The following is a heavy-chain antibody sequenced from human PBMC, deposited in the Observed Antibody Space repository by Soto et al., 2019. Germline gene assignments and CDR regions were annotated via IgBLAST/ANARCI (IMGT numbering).Heavy chain of an antibody. D-gene: IGHD5-18*01. J-gene: IGHJ6*02. CDR2: IYYSGST. CDR1: GGSISSGGYY. V-gene: IGHV4-31*03. Sequence: QVQLQESGPGLVKPSQTLSLTCTVSGGSISSGGYYWSWIRQHPGKGLEWIGYIYYSGSTYYNPSLTSRVTISVDTSKNQFSLKLSSVTAADTAVYYCARDPHDEGGYSYYGMDVWGQGTTVTVSS. CDR3: ARDPHDEGGYSYYGMDV.